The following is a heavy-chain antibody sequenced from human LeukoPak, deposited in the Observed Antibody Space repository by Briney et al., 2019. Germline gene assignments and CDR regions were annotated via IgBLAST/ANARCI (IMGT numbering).Heavy chain of an antibody. V-gene: IGHV3-30*02. CDR2: IRYDGSNK. Sequence: GGSLRLSCVASGFTFRSDVTHWVREAPGERLGRGACIRYDGSNKCYADSVKRRFTIPRDNPKNTLYLQMNSLRAEDTAVYYCAKDRPAAGDYEDYWGQGTLVTVSS. D-gene: IGHD6-13*01. J-gene: IGHJ4*02. CDR1: GFTFRSDV. CDR3: AKDRPAAGDYEDY.